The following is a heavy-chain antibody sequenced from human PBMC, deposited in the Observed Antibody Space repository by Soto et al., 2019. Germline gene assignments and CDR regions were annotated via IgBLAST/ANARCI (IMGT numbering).Heavy chain of an antibody. V-gene: IGHV3-74*01. Sequence: GGSLRLSCAASVVIFTSHWMHWVRQAPGKGLVWVSHIGPDGSNMRDADSVQGRFTISRDNARNTLYLQMNSLRDEDTAVYYCVRDSNWSYDFWGKGILVTVSS. J-gene: IGHJ4*02. CDR2: IGPDGSNM. CDR1: VVIFTSHW. CDR3: VRDSNWSYDF. D-gene: IGHD6-13*01.